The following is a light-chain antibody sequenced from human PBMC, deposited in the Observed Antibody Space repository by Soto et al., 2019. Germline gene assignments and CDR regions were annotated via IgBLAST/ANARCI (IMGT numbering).Light chain of an antibody. J-gene: IGKJ4*01. CDR2: AAS. CDR3: QKYNSAPTLT. V-gene: IGKV1-27*01. CDR1: QGISNY. Sequence: DIQMTQSPSSLSASVGDRVTITCRASQGISNYLAWYQQKPGKVPKLLIYAASTLQSGVPSRFSGSGSGTDFTLTISSLQPEDVAAYYCQKYNSAPTLTFGGGTKVDIK.